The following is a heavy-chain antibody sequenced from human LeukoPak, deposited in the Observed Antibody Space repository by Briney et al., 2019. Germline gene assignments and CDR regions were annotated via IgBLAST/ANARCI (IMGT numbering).Heavy chain of an antibody. Sequence: PGGSLRLSCAASGFTFNTYAMNWVRQAPGKGLEWVSGISASGDSTYYADSVKGRFTISRDNSRNTLYLQMNSLRAEDTAVYYCAKDRRATVTTVLYWGQGTLVTVSS. CDR2: ISASGDST. D-gene: IGHD4-11*01. CDR3: AKDRRATVTTVLY. V-gene: IGHV3-23*01. CDR1: GFTFNTYA. J-gene: IGHJ4*02.